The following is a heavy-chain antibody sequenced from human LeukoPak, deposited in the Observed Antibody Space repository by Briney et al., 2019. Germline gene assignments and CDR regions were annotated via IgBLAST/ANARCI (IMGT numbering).Heavy chain of an antibody. V-gene: IGHV4-4*07. CDR2: IYGSGST. CDR3: ARVSWPPGSSWYYFDY. CDR1: GGSIRSY. D-gene: IGHD3-10*01. Sequence: PSETLSLTCTVSGGSIRSYWSWIRQPAGKGLEWIGRIYGSGSTDYNPSLKSRVSISVDTSKNQFSLKLNSATAADTAVYYCARVSWPPGSSWYYFDYWGQGTLVTVSS. J-gene: IGHJ4*02.